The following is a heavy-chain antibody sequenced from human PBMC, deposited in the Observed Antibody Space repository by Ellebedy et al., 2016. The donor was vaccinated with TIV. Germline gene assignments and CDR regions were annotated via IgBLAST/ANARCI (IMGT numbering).Heavy chain of an antibody. J-gene: IGHJ2*01. CDR1: GFTFSNYW. D-gene: IGHD1-26*01. V-gene: IGHV3-7*01. CDR3: ARTYRGTFHWYFDL. CDR2: TKQDGSET. Sequence: GESLKISCAASGFTFSNYWMSWVRQAPGKGLEWVANTKQDGSETYYVDAVKGRFTISRDNAKNSLYVQMNGLRAEDTAVYYCARTYRGTFHWYFDLWGRGTLVTVSS.